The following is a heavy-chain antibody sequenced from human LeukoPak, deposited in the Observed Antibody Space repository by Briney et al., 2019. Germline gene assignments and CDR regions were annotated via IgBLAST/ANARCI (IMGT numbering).Heavy chain of an antibody. Sequence: PGGSLRLSCAASGFALSSYGMTWVRQAPGKGLEWLSVISGSGCSTYYADSVQGRFTISRDNSKNTLYLQMNSLRAEDTAVYYCAKGGCSTTTGLNWFDPWGQGTLVTVSS. J-gene: IGHJ5*02. CDR2: ISGSGCST. CDR3: AKGGCSTTTGLNWFDP. V-gene: IGHV3-23*01. CDR1: GFALSSYG. D-gene: IGHD2-2*01.